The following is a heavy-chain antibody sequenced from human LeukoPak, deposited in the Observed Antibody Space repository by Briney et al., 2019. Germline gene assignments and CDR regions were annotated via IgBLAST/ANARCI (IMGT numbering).Heavy chain of an antibody. CDR3: ARQMEYQLPLRRYYYYYYMDV. J-gene: IGHJ6*03. Sequence: SETLSLTCTVSGGSISSSSYYWGWIRQPPGKGLEWIGSIYYSGSTYYNPSLKSRVTISVDTSKNQFSLKLSSVTAADTAVYYCARQMEYQLPLRRYYYYYYMDVWGKGTTVTVSS. D-gene: IGHD2-2*01. V-gene: IGHV4-39*01. CDR2: IYYSGST. CDR1: GGSISSSSYY.